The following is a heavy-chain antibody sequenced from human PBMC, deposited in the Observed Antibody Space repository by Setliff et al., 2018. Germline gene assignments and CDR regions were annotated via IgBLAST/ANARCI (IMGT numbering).Heavy chain of an antibody. CDR2: IWYDGSNK. Sequence: GGSLRLSCAASGFTFSSCGMHWVRQAPGKGLEWVAVIWYDGSNKYYADPVKGRFTISRDNSKNTLFLQMNSLRAEDTAVYYCAKDSRYCSGGSCSEPDAFDIWGQGTMVTVSS. V-gene: IGHV3-33*06. CDR3: AKDSRYCSGGSCSEPDAFDI. CDR1: GFTFSSCG. D-gene: IGHD2-15*01. J-gene: IGHJ3*02.